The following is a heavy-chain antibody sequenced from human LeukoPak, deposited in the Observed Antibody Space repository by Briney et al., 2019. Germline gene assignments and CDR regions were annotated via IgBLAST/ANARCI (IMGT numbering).Heavy chain of an antibody. CDR2: INASNGNT. Sequence: APVKVSCKASGYTFTSYAMHWVRQAPGQRLEWMGWINASNGNTKYSQKFQGRVTITRDTSASTAYMELSSLRSEDTAVYYCARDGYDFWSGYYKGMDVWGQGTTVTVSS. J-gene: IGHJ6*02. V-gene: IGHV1-3*01. CDR1: GYTFTSYA. D-gene: IGHD3-3*01. CDR3: ARDGYDFWSGYYKGMDV.